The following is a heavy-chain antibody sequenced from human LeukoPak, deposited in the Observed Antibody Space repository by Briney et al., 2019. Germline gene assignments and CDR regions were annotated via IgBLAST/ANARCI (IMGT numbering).Heavy chain of an antibody. CDR3: ARDLGYYYDSSGYYYGDN. CDR1: GFTFSSYA. V-gene: IGHV3-53*01. CDR2: IYSGGST. Sequence: PGGSLRLSCAASGFTFSSYAMSWVRQAPGKGLEWVSVIYSGGSTYYADSVKGRFTISRDNSKNTLYLQMNSLRAEDTAVYYCARDLGYYYDSSGYYYGDNWGQGTLVTVSS. D-gene: IGHD3-22*01. J-gene: IGHJ4*02.